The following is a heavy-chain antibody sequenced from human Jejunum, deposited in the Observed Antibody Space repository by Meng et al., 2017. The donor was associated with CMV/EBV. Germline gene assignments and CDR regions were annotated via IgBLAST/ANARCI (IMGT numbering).Heavy chain of an antibody. D-gene: IGHD6-13*01. J-gene: IGHJ4*02. CDR1: GFTFSSYA. CDR2: IPFDGNNE. CDR3: ARGTGSGSWLIDS. V-gene: IGHV3-30*04. Sequence: ASGFTFSSYAIPWVRQAPGKGLEWVAVIPFDGNNEHYADSVKGRFTISRDNSKNTLYLQVNSLRLEDTGVYYCARGTGSGSWLIDSWGQGTLVTVSS.